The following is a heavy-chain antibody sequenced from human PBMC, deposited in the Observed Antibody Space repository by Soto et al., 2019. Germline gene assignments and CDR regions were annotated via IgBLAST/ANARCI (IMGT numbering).Heavy chain of an antibody. D-gene: IGHD6-13*01. CDR1: GYTFTSYG. Sequence: QVQLVQSGAEVKKPGASVKVSCKASGYTFTSYGISWVRQAPGQGLEWMGWISAYNGNTNYAQKLQGRVTMTTDTTTSKAYMELRSLRSDDTAVYYCARYSSSWYYYYYGMDVWGQGTTVTVSS. V-gene: IGHV1-18*01. J-gene: IGHJ6*02. CDR2: ISAYNGNT. CDR3: ARYSSSWYYYYYGMDV.